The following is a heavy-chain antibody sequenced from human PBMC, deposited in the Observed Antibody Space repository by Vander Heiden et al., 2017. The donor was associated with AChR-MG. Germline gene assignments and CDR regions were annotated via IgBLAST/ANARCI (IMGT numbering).Heavy chain of an antibody. J-gene: IGHJ6*03. CDR1: GGTFSSYA. Sequence: QVQLVQSGAEVKKPGSSVKVSCKASGGTFSSYAISWVRQAPGQGLEWMGGIIPIFGTANYAQKFQGRVTITADESTSTAYMELSSLRSEDTAVYYCARIQNRERDVIHSGSYYGYYYYYMDVWGKGTTVTVSS. D-gene: IGHD1-26*01. V-gene: IGHV1-69*01. CDR3: ARIQNRERDVIHSGSYYGYYYYYMDV. CDR2: IIPIFGTA.